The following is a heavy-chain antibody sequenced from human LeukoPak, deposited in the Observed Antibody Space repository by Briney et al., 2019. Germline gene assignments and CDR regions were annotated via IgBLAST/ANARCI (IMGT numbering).Heavy chain of an antibody. CDR3: TTTSAYYTYDAFDI. J-gene: IGHJ3*02. D-gene: IGHD3-22*01. CDR1: GFTFSNAW. V-gene: IGHV3-15*01. Sequence: PGGSLRLSCAASGFTFSNAWMNWVRQAPGKGLEWVGRIKSKTDCGTTDYAAPVKGRFTISRDDAKNTLYLQMNSLKTEDTAVYYCTTTSAYYTYDAFDIWGQGTMVTVSS. CDR2: IKSKTDCGTT.